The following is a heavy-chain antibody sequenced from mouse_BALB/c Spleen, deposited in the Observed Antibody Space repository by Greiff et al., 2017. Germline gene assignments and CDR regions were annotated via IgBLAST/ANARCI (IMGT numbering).Heavy chain of an antibody. V-gene: IGHV3-8*02. CDR1: GDSITSGY. D-gene: IGHD2-14*01. Sequence: VQLQQSGPSLVKPSQTLSLTCSVTGDSITSGYWNWIRKFPGNKLEYMGYISYSGSTYYNPSLKSRISITRDTSKNQYYLQLNSVTTEDTATYYCARLEDYYRYDDGEGYFDYWGQGTTLTVSS. CDR3: ARLEDYYRYDDGEGYFDY. J-gene: IGHJ2*01. CDR2: ISYSGST.